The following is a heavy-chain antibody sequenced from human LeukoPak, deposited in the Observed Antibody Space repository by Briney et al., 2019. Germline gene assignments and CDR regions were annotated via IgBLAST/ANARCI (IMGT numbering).Heavy chain of an antibody. V-gene: IGHV4-34*01. J-gene: IGHJ5*01. CDR1: GGSFSGYY. CDR3: ARGIWFGELTFGS. Sequence: PSETLSLTCAVYGGSFSGYYWSWIRQPPGKGLEWIGEINHSGSTNYNPSLKSRVTISVDTSKNQFSLKLSSVTAADTAVYYCARGIWFGELTFGSWGQGTLVTVSP. CDR2: INHSGST. D-gene: IGHD3-10*01.